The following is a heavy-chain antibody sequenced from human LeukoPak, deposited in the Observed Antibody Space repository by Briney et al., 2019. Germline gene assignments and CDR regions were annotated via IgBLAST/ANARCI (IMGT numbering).Heavy chain of an antibody. CDR2: IIPILTIT. Sequence: SLKVSCKASGGTFSSHVITWVRQAPGQGLEWMGRIIPILTITNYAQNFQGRVTITPDKSTSTAYMEMSSLRSDDTAVYYCAILAGRSKGFDYWGQGTLVTVSS. CDR3: AILAGRSKGFDY. J-gene: IGHJ4*02. V-gene: IGHV1-69*04. D-gene: IGHD3-10*01. CDR1: GGTFSSHV.